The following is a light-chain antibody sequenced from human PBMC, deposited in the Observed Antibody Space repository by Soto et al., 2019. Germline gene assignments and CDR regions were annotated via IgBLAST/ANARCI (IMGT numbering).Light chain of an antibody. CDR3: QQYGTSEII. Sequence: IVLTQSPGTLSLSPGERATLSCRASQSLSNSFIAWYQQKPGRAPRLLIYDTSSRATGIPDRFSGSGSGTDFTLTISRLEPEDFSVFYCQQYGTSEIIFGQGTRLEIK. V-gene: IGKV3-20*01. CDR2: DTS. J-gene: IGKJ5*01. CDR1: QSLSNSF.